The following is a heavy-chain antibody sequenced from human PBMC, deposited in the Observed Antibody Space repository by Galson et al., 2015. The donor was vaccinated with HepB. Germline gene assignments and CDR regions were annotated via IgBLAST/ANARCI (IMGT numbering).Heavy chain of an antibody. CDR1: GHTFTTYS. V-gene: IGHV1-69*01. D-gene: IGHD4-17*01. Sequence: SGHTFTTYSISWVRHAPGQGLEWMGGIIPFYGTTNYAQNFQGRVTITADESMSTAYIELSSLRSEDTAVYYCARGPTTVSIPFWYFDLWGRGTLVTVSS. CDR2: IIPFYGTT. CDR3: ARGPTTVSIPFWYFDL. J-gene: IGHJ2*01.